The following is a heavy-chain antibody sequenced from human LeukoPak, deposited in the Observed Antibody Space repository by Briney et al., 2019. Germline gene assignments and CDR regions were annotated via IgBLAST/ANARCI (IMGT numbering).Heavy chain of an antibody. CDR3: ARGILTGYSPVFDY. CDR1: GFTFSSYW. CDR2: IKQDGSEK. D-gene: IGHD3-9*01. V-gene: IGHV3-7*01. Sequence: GGSLRLSCAASGFTFSSYWMSWVRQAPGKGLEWVANIKQDGSEKYYVDSVKGRFTISRDNAKNSLYLQMNSLGAEDTAVYYCARGILTGYSPVFDYWGQGTLVTVSS. J-gene: IGHJ4*02.